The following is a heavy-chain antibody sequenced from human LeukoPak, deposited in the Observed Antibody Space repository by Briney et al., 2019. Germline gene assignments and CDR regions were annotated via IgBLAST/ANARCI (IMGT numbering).Heavy chain of an antibody. V-gene: IGHV3-23*01. D-gene: IGHD4-17*01. J-gene: IGHJ4*02. Sequence: GGSLRLSCAASGFTFSSYGMSWVRQAPGKGLEWVSAISGSGGSTYYADSVKGRFTISRDNSKNTLYLQMNSLRAEDTAVYYCAKDLVRRVTTPSDYWGQGTLVTVSS. CDR1: GFTFSSYG. CDR3: AKDLVRRVTTPSDY. CDR2: ISGSGGST.